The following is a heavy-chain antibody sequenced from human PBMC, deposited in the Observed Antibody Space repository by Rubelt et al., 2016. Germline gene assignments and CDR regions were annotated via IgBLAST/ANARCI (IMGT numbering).Heavy chain of an antibody. CDR2: ISPNSGGT. J-gene: IGHJ4*02. D-gene: IGHD5-24*01. CDR1: GYTFTGYY. V-gene: IGHV1-2*02. Sequence: QVQLVQSGAEVKKPGASVKVSCKASGYTFTGYYIHWVRQAPGQGLEWMGWISPNSGGTNYAQKFQGRASMTRDTYSSTAYMELSRLGSDDTAVFYWAREDGDYWGQGTLVTVSS. CDR3: AREDGDY.